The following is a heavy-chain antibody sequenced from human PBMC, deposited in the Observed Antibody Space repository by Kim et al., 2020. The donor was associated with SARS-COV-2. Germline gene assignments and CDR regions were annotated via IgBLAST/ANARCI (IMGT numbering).Heavy chain of an antibody. J-gene: IGHJ4*01. D-gene: IGHD4-4*01. V-gene: IGHV3-15*01. CDR1: GFTFSNAW. CDR3: TTTFETVTTLPFVVD. Sequence: GGSLRLSCAASGFTFSNAWMSWVRQAPGKGLEWVGHIKSKTDGGTTDYAAPVKGRFTISRDDSKNTLYLQMNSLKTEDTAVYYCTTTFETVTTLPFVVD. CDR2: IKSKTDGGTT.